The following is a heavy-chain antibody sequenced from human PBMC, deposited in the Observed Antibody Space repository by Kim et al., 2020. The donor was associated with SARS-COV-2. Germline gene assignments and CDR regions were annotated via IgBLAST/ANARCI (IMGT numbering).Heavy chain of an antibody. CDR1: GGSVSSGSYY. D-gene: IGHD6-13*01. V-gene: IGHV4-61*01. CDR2: IYYSGST. CDR3: ASTAAGIEGRPDRIFS. Sequence: SETLSLTCTVSGGSVSSGSYYWSWIRQPPGKGLEWIGYIYYSGSTNYNPSLKSRVTISVDTSKNQFSLKLSSVTAADTAVYYCASTAAGIEGRPDRIFSWGQGTLVTVSS. J-gene: IGHJ5*02.